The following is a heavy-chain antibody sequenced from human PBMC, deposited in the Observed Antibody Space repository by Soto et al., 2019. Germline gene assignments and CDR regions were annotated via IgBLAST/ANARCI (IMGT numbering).Heavy chain of an antibody. CDR3: ARAIGDIVATLEPFYYYDNLDV. D-gene: IGHD5-12*01. J-gene: IGHJ6*03. CDR1: GFSLSTSGVG. CDR2: IYWDDDK. V-gene: IGHV2-5*02. Sequence: QITLKESGPTLVKPTQTLTLTCTFSGFSLSTSGVGVGWIRQPPGKALEWLALIYWDDDKRYSPSRKSRLTITKDTSKNQVVLTMTNMDPVDTATYYSARAIGDIVATLEPFYYYDNLDVWGKGTTVTVSS.